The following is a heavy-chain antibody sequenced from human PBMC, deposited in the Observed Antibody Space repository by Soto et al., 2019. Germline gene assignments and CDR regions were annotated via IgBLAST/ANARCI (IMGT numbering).Heavy chain of an antibody. Sequence: LETQSHTCTVSGGSISSYYWSWIRQPSGKGLEWIGYIHYSGSTYYGPSLKNRITISVDTSKNQFFLKLSSVTAADTAVYYCARTPIIYYDKSGYPTGSAPWGQGTLVTVSS. CDR3: ARTPIIYYDKSGYPTGSAP. V-gene: IGHV4-59*08. J-gene: IGHJ5*01. D-gene: IGHD3-22*01. CDR2: IHYSGST. CDR1: GGSISSYY.